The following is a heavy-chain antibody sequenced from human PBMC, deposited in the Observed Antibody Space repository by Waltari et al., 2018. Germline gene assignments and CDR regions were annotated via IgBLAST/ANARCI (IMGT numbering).Heavy chain of an antibody. CDR2: INGDGSST. CDR1: GFTFSDCW. J-gene: IGHJ4*02. V-gene: IGHV3-74*01. Sequence: EVQLVESGGGLVQPGGSLRLSCAASGFTFSDCWVRWVRQAPGKGLVWGSRINGDGSSTSYADSVKGRFTIARDNAKNTLYLQMNSLRAEDTAVYYCARGRIAVAGFDYWGQGTLVTVSS. CDR3: ARGRIAVAGFDY. D-gene: IGHD6-19*01.